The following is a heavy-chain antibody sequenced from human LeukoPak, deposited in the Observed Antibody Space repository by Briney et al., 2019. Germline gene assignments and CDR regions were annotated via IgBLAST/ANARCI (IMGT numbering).Heavy chain of an antibody. CDR2: INPSGGST. CDR3: ARGSWPWFGELLSNYYYYGMDV. V-gene: IGHV1-46*01. D-gene: IGHD3-10*01. J-gene: IGHJ6*02. CDR1: GYTFTSYY. Sequence: ASVKVSCKASGYTFTSYYMHWVRQAPGQGLEWMGIINPSGGSTSYAQKFQGRVTMTRDTSTSTAYMELSSLRSEDTAVYYCARGSWPWFGELLSNYYYYGMDVWGQGTTVTVSS.